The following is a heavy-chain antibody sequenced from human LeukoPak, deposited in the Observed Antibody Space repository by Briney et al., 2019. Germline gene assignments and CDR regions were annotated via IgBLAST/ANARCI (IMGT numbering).Heavy chain of an antibody. Sequence: GGSLRPSGAASAFTFRTYATSGGGQAPGKGLGWVSSMSGTVGSTYYADSVTGRFTISRDNSKNTLYLQMNSRSAEDTAVYYCVPICSGGSCFAFDIWGQGTMVTVSS. CDR1: AFTFRTYA. D-gene: IGHD2-15*01. V-gene: IGHV3-23*01. CDR2: MSGTVGST. J-gene: IGHJ3*02. CDR3: VPICSGGSCFAFDI.